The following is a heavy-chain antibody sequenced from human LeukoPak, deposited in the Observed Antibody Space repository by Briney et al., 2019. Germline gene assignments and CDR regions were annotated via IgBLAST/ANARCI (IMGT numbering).Heavy chain of an antibody. CDR2: IYYSGST. V-gene: IGHV4-59*01. J-gene: IGHJ4*02. D-gene: IGHD3-10*01. CDR1: GGSISSYY. CDR3: ASGKGSGSYSY. Sequence: SETLSLTCTVSGGSISSYYWSWIRQPPGKGLEWIGYIYYSGSTNYSPSLKSRVTISVDTSKNQFSLKLSSVAAADTAVYYCASGKGSGSYSYWGQGTLVTVSS.